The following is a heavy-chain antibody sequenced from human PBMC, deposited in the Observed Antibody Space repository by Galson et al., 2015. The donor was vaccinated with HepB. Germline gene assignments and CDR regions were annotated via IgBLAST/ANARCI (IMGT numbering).Heavy chain of an antibody. Sequence: SVKVSCKASGYTFTSYAMHWVRQAPGQRLEWMGWINAGNGNTKYSQKFQGRVTITRDTSASTAYMELSSLRSEDTAVYYCARRNIVVVVAATPVPSDAFDIWGQGTMVTVSS. V-gene: IGHV1-3*01. CDR1: GYTFTSYA. D-gene: IGHD2-15*01. CDR3: ARRNIVVVVAATPVPSDAFDI. CDR2: INAGNGNT. J-gene: IGHJ3*02.